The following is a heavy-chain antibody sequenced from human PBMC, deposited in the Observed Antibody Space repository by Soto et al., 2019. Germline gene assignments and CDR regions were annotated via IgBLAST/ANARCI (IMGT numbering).Heavy chain of an antibody. Sequence: QVQLQESGPGLVKPSQTLSLTCTVSGGSIRSGGYYWSWIRQHPGKALEWIGYIYYSGSTYYNPSLKNRLTISVDTSKNQFSLKLRSVTAADTAVYYCARDEVFGVIISPPTTVGMDVWGQGTTVTVSS. D-gene: IGHD3-3*01. CDR2: IYYSGST. CDR1: GGSIRSGGYY. J-gene: IGHJ6*02. CDR3: ARDEVFGVIISPPTTVGMDV. V-gene: IGHV4-31*03.